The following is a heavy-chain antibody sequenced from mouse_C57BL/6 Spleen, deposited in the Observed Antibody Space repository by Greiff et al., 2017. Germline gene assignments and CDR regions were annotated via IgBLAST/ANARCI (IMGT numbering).Heavy chain of an antibody. Sequence: QVQLQQSGPGLVAPSQSLSITCTVSGFSLTSYGVHWVRQPPGKGLEWLVVIWSDGSTTYNSALKSRLSISKDNSKSQVFLKMNSLQTDDTAMYYCARHKGYYDYLYYAMDYWGQGTSVTVSS. CDR1: GFSLTSYG. CDR3: ARHKGYYDYLYYAMDY. V-gene: IGHV2-6-1*01. J-gene: IGHJ4*01. D-gene: IGHD2-4*01. CDR2: IWSDGST.